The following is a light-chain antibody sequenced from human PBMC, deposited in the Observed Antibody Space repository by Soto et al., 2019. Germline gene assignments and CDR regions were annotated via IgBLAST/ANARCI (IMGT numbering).Light chain of an antibody. CDR2: EVT. CDR1: SSDVGGYNY. Sequence: QSVLTQPPSASGSPGQSVTISCTGTSSDVGGYNYVSWYQQHPGEAPKLMIYEVTKRPSGVPDRFSGSKSGSTASLTVSGLQAEDEADYYCSSYGGNNNLVFGGGTKLTVL. V-gene: IGLV2-8*01. J-gene: IGLJ2*01. CDR3: SSYGGNNNLV.